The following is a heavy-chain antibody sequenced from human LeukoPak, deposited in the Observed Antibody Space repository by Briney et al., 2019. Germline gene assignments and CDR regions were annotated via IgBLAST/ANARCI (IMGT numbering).Heavy chain of an antibody. CDR3: ARVQDYGDYPDY. J-gene: IGHJ4*02. Sequence: ASVKVSCKASGYTFTGYYLHWVRQAPGQGLEWMGWINPNSGGTNYAQKFQGRVTMTRDTPISTAYMELSRLRSDDTAVYYCARVQDYGDYPDYWGQGTLVTVSS. V-gene: IGHV1-2*02. CDR2: INPNSGGT. D-gene: IGHD4-17*01. CDR1: GYTFTGYY.